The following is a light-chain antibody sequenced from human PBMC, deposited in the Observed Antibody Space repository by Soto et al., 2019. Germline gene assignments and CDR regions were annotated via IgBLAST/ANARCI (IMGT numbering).Light chain of an antibody. Sequence: DVQMTQSPSSLSASVGGSVTITCRASQSVTWYLNWYQQKPGKAPKLLIYTASTLQSGVPSRFSGTGSGTDFSLTISSLQPEDFATYYCQQTSSAPLTFGGGTKVDIK. CDR2: TAS. V-gene: IGKV1-39*01. CDR3: QQTSSAPLT. J-gene: IGKJ4*01. CDR1: QSVTWY.